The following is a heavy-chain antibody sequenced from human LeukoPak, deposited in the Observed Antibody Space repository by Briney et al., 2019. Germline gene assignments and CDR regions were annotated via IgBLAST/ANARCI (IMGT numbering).Heavy chain of an antibody. J-gene: IGHJ6*02. CDR3: ARGLGDFWSGYRDRGADYYYGMDV. V-gene: IGHV3-30-3*01. D-gene: IGHD3-3*01. Sequence: GGSLRLSCAASGFTFSSYAMHWVRQAPGKGLEWVAVISYDGSNKYYADSVMGRFTISRDNSKNTLYLQMNSLRAEDTAVYYCARGLGDFWSGYRDRGADYYYGMDVWGQGTTVTVSS. CDR1: GFTFSSYA. CDR2: ISYDGSNK.